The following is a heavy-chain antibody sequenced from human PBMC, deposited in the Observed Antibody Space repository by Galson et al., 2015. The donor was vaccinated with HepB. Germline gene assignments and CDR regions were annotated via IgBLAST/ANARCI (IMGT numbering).Heavy chain of an antibody. J-gene: IGHJ6*03. D-gene: IGHD3-3*02. Sequence: SLRLSCAASGFTFSSYAMHWVRQAPGKGLEWVAVISYDGSIKYYADSVKGRFTISRDSPRNTLYLQMNSLRTEDTAVYYCARDSITHSYYYYYYMDVWGKGTTVTVSS. CDR1: GFTFSSYA. V-gene: IGHV3-30-3*01. CDR3: ARDSITHSYYYYYYMDV. CDR2: ISYDGSIK.